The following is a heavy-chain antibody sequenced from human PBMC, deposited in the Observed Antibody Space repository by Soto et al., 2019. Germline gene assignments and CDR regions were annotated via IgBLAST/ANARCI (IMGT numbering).Heavy chain of an antibody. CDR3: ARDPTYYDSSGYYYYYGMDV. D-gene: IGHD3-22*01. V-gene: IGHV1-46*01. CDR1: GYTFTSYY. CDR2: INPSGGST. J-gene: IGHJ6*02. Sequence: ASVKVSCKASGYTFTSYYMHWVRQAPGQGLEWMGIINPSGGSTSYAQKFQGRVTMTRDTSTSTVYMELSSLRSEDTAVYYCARDPTYYDSSGYYYYYGMDVWGQGTTVTVSS.